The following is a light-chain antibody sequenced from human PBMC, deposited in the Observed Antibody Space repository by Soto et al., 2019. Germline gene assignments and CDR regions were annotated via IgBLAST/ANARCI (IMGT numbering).Light chain of an antibody. CDR1: SGDVSDYKH. CDR3: SSYITSNTLVV. J-gene: IGLJ2*01. CDR2: EVS. Sequence: QSVLTQPASVSGSPGQSITISCTGTSGDVSDYKHVSWYQQHPGNVPKLMIYEVSNRPSGVSNRFSGSKSGNTASLTISGLQAEDEADYYCSSYITSNTLVVFGGGTKLTVL. V-gene: IGLV2-14*01.